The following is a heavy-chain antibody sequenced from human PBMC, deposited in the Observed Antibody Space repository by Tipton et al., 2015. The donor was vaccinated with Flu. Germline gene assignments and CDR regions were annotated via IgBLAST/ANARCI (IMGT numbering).Heavy chain of an antibody. Sequence: GSLRLSCAASGFTVSDNYMSWVRQAPGKGLEWVSVIYTGGITYTADSVKGRFSISRDNYKNTLYLQMNSLRVEDTAVYYCARDSISRRTYYFDYWGQGTLVTVSS. V-gene: IGHV3-53*01. CDR2: IYTGGIT. D-gene: IGHD2/OR15-2a*01. J-gene: IGHJ4*02. CDR3: ARDSISRRTYYFDY. CDR1: GFTVSDNY.